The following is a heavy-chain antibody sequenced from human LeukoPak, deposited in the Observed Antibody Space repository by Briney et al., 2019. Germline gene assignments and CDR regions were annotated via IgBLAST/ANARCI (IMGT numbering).Heavy chain of an antibody. D-gene: IGHD3-10*01. V-gene: IGHV3-11*01. CDR1: GFTISDYY. J-gene: IGHJ4*02. CDR3: TRAVWFGELLRIGSFDY. CDR2: ISSSGSTI. Sequence: GGSLRLSCAASGFTISDYYMNWIRQAPGKGLEWVSYISSSGSTIYYADSVKGRFTLSRDTAKNSLYLQMNSLRPEDTAVYYCTRAVWFGELLRIGSFDYWGQGTLVTVSS.